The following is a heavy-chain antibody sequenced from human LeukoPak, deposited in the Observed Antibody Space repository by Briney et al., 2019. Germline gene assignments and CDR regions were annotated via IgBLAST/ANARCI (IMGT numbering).Heavy chain of an antibody. J-gene: IGHJ4*02. CDR2: ISSSSSYI. CDR1: GFTFDDYA. CDR3: ARGSIAARYLVDY. V-gene: IGHV3-21*01. Sequence: GRSLRLSCAPSGFTFDDYAMHWVRQAPGKGLEWVSSISSSSSYIYYAHSVKGRFTISRDNAKNSLYLQMNSLRAEDTAVYYCARGSIAARYLVDYWGQGTLVTVSS. D-gene: IGHD6-6*01.